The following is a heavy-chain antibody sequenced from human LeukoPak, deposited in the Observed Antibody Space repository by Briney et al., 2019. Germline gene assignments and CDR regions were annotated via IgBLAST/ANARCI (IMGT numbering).Heavy chain of an antibody. CDR3: AKAYGYCTTTSCSHEEFDY. CDR1: GFTFSNYG. CDR2: ISYDGSNK. V-gene: IGHV3-30*18. D-gene: IGHD2-2*01. J-gene: IGHJ4*02. Sequence: GGSMRLSCPASGFTFSNYGMHWVRQAPGKVLEWVAVISYDGSNKYYANSVKGRFAISRDNYKNTLYLQMNSLRAEDTAVYYCAKAYGYCTTTSCSHEEFDYWGQGTLVTVFS.